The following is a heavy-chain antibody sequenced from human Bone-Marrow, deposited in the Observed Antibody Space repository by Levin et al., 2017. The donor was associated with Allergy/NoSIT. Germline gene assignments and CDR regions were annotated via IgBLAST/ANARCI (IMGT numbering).Heavy chain of an antibody. V-gene: IGHV5-51*01. CDR3: ARLAVEYCGRATCHGLDV. D-gene: IGHD2-21*01. J-gene: IGHJ6*02. CDR1: DTIFSNNW. Sequence: GGSLRLSCKGSDTIFSNNWIGWVRQMPGKGLEWMGIIYPPDSEIRYSPSFQDQVTMSADKSKNTAYLQWNSLKASDTAMYYCARLAVEYCGRATCHGLDVWGQGTTVIVSS. CDR2: IYPPDSEI.